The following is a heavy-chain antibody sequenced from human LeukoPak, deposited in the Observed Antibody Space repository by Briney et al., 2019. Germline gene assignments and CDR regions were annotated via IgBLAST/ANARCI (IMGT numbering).Heavy chain of an antibody. V-gene: IGHV1-46*01. D-gene: IGHD1-26*01. J-gene: IGHJ4*02. CDR2: INPSGGST. CDR1: GYTFTSYY. CDR3: ATTRRELLRARYFDY. Sequence: ASVKVSCKASGYTFTSYYMHWVRQAPGQGLEWMGIINPSGGSTSYAQKFQGRVTMTRDTSTSTVYMELSSLRSEDTAVYYCATTRRELLRARYFDYWGQGTLVTVSS.